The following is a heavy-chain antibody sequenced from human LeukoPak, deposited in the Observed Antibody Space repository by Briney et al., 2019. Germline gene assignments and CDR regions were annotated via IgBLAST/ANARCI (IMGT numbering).Heavy chain of an antibody. CDR2: INSSSAYI. J-gene: IGHJ6*03. CDR1: GFSFSTYS. CDR3: ARDWNYYYMDV. D-gene: IGHD1-1*01. V-gene: IGHV3-21*01. Sequence: PGGSLRLSCAASGFSFSTYSMNWVRQAPGKGLEWVSSINSSSAYIYYADSVKGRFIISRDNAENSLYLQLNSLRAEDTAVYYCARDWNYYYMDVWGKGTTLTVSS.